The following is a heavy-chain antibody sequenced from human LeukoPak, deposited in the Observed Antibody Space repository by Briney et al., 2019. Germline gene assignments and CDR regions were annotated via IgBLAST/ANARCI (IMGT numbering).Heavy chain of an antibody. V-gene: IGHV4-34*01. D-gene: IGHD2-15*01. CDR1: GESLNSYY. CDR3: ARGAWATRLGS. J-gene: IGHJ4*02. Sequence: SETLSLTCAVYGESLNSYYWSWVRQPPGEGLEWIGEIYESGSTEYNPSPKSRVTISMVPSKQQFSLSLSSVTAADTAVYYCARGAWATRLGSWGLGTPVIVSS. CDR2: IYESGST.